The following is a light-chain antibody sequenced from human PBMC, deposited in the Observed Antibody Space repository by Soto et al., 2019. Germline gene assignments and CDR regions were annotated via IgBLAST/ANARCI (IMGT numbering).Light chain of an antibody. CDR1: QSFSGNY. CDR2: GAS. CDR3: QQYDFSLRT. V-gene: IGKV3-20*01. Sequence: EIVLTQSPGTLSLSPGERATLSCRASQSFSGNYLAWYQQKPGQAPRLLIYGASSRASGIPDRFRGRGSGANFTLTISRQEPEDFAVYYCQQYDFSLRTFGKGRKVEI. J-gene: IGKJ1*01.